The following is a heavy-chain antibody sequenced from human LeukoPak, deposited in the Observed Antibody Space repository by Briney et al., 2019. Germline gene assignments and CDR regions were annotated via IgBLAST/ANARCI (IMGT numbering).Heavy chain of an antibody. CDR3: ARTSASGGTFFDS. J-gene: IGHJ4*02. D-gene: IGHD2-15*01. V-gene: IGHV4-4*07. CDR2: IYFSGNT. CDR1: GGSLNPYY. Sequence: PSETLSLTCTVSGGSLNPYYGSWIRQPAGKGLEWIGRIYFSGNTHYIPSLQSRVTISVDTSKNQFSLRLSSVTAADTAVYYCARTSASGGTFFDSWGQGTLVTVSS.